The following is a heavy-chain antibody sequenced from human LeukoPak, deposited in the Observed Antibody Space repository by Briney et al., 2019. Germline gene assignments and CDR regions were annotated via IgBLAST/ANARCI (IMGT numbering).Heavy chain of an antibody. Sequence: ASVKVSCKASGYTLTDYYMHWVRQAPGQGLEWMGRINPNSGGTNYAQKFQGKVTMTRDTSISTVYMELSRLRSDDTAVYYCARVGYYESSGYYEYWGQGTLVTVSS. CDR1: GYTLTDYY. CDR2: INPNSGGT. J-gene: IGHJ4*02. CDR3: ARVGYYESSGYYEY. D-gene: IGHD3-22*01. V-gene: IGHV1-2*06.